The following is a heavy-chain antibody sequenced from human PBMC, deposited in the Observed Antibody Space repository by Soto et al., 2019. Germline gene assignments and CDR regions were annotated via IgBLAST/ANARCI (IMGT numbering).Heavy chain of an antibody. D-gene: IGHD2-8*01. CDR3: AKNGQPPYYYYGMDV. CDR1: GYTFTRDG. Sequence: QGQLVQSGAEVKKPGASVKVSCKASGYTFTRDGISWVRQAPGQGLEWMGWISGYNGDTKYAQKFQGRVTMTVDTSTTTAYMELRSLTSDYRAVYYCAKNGQPPYYYYGMDVWGQGTTVTVSS. J-gene: IGHJ6*02. V-gene: IGHV1-18*01. CDR2: ISGYNGDT.